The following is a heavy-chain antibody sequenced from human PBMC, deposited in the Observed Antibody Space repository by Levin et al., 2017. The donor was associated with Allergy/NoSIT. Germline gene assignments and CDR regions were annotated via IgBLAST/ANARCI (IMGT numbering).Heavy chain of an antibody. V-gene: IGHV4-59*01. CDR1: GGSISSYY. CDR3: ARGSTSWSWSLQH. J-gene: IGHJ1*01. Sequence: TGGSLRLSCTVSGGSISSYYWSWIRRPPGKGLEWIGYIHYTGSTAYNPSLKSRVTISVDTSKNQFSLKLSSVTAADTAVYYCARGSTSWSWSLQHWGQGTLVTVSS. CDR2: IHYTGST. D-gene: IGHD2-2*01.